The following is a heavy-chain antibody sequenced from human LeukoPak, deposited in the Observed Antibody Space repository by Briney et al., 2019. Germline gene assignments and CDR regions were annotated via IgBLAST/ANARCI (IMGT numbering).Heavy chain of an antibody. Sequence: SETLSLTCTVSGGSISSGTYYWSWLRQPAGKGLEWLGRFYTSGSTNYNPSLKSRVTISVDTSKNQFSLKLSSVTAADTAVYYCARGRDGYNFLNRGEYYYFDYWGQGTLVTVSS. J-gene: IGHJ4*02. CDR1: GGSISSGTYY. CDR2: FYTSGST. D-gene: IGHD5-24*01. V-gene: IGHV4-61*02. CDR3: ARGRDGYNFLNRGEYYYFDY.